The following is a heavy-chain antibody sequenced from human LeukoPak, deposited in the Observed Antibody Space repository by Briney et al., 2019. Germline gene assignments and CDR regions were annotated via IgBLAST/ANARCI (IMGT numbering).Heavy chain of an antibody. CDR3: ARDAQGGDQYYDFWSGYLDY. J-gene: IGHJ4*02. CDR2: ISSSGSTI. V-gene: IGHV3-11*01. Sequence: GGSLRLSCAASGFTFSDYYMSWIRQAPGKGLEWVSYISSSGSTIYYADSVKGRFTISRDNAKNSLYLQMNSLRAEDTAVYYCARDAQGGDQYYDFWSGYLDYWGQGTLVTVSS. D-gene: IGHD3-3*01. CDR1: GFTFSDYY.